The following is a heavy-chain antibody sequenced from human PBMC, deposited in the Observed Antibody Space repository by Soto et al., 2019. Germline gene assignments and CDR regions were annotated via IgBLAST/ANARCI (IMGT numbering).Heavy chain of an antibody. CDR3: ARRIYSYGSEDF. Sequence: GESLKISGKGSGYSVTKYWSAWVRQMPGKGLEWMGIIYPGDSDTRYSPSFQGQVTFSADKSINTVYLQWSSLKALDTAMFYCARRIYSYGSEDFWGQGTLVTVSS. V-gene: IGHV5-51*01. D-gene: IGHD5-18*01. CDR1: GYSVTKYW. J-gene: IGHJ4*01. CDR2: IYPGDSDT.